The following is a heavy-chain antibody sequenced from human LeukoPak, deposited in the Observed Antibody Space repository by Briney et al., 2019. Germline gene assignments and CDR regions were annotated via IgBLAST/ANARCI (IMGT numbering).Heavy chain of an antibody. CDR2: IWYDGSNK. CDR1: GFTFSSYG. V-gene: IGHV3-33*01. J-gene: IGHJ4*02. Sequence: GGSLRLSCAASGFTFSSYGMHWVRQAPGKGLVWVAVIWYDGSNKYYADSVKGRFTISRDNSKNTLYLQMNSLRAEDTAVYYCARGRVVVPAAIPNYYFDYWGQGTLVTVSS. CDR3: ARGRVVVPAAIPNYYFDY. D-gene: IGHD2-2*01.